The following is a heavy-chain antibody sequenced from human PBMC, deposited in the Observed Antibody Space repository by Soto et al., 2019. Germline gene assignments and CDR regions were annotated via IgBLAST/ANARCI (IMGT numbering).Heavy chain of an antibody. V-gene: IGHV3-64D*06. D-gene: IGHD3-22*01. CDR2: ISSNGGNT. Sequence: GGSLRLSCSASGFTFSNYAMHWVRQAPGKGLEYVSAISSNGGNTYYADSVKGRFTISRDNSKNTLYIQMSSLRTEDTAVYYCVKAVFSGYYYVPFDYWGQGTLVTVSS. J-gene: IGHJ4*02. CDR3: VKAVFSGYYYVPFDY. CDR1: GFTFSNYA.